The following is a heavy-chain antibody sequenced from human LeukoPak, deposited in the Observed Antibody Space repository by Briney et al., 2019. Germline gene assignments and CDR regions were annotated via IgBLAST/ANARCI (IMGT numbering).Heavy chain of an antibody. J-gene: IGHJ4*02. CDR1: GGSISSSSYY. CDR3: ARDRSDGDLDY. Sequence: SETLSLTCTVSGGSISSSSYYWGWIRQPPGKGLEWIGSIYYSGSTYYNPSLKSRVTISVDTSKNQFSLKLSSVTAADTAVYYCARDRSDGDLDYWGQGTLVTVSS. CDR2: IYYSGST. D-gene: IGHD4-17*01. V-gene: IGHV4-39*07.